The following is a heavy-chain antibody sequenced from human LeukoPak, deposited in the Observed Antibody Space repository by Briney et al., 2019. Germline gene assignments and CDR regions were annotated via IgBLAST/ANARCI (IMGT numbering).Heavy chain of an antibody. J-gene: IGHJ6*03. CDR2: LSYDGDNN. CDR3: AKDAVEMARISYYMDV. V-gene: IGHV3-30*18. Sequence: PRGSLRLSCVVSGFTFSSYGMHRVREAPGKGLERGAVLSYDGDNNYYADSVKGRVTISRDNTQNTLYLQMNSLRTEDTAVYYCAKDAVEMARISYYMDVWGKGTTVTVSS. CDR1: GFTFSSYG. D-gene: IGHD5-24*01.